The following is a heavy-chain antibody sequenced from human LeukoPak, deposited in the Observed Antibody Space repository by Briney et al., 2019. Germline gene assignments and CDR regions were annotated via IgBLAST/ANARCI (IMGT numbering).Heavy chain of an antibody. Sequence: GLSLGLSCVASGFTFSSESIHWVRQAPGKGLEWVAVISHDGRKKYYADSVKGRFTISRDNSRSNVYLKMNSLTTDDTAVYHCAKEYHRVHDAFDTWGHGTMVTVSS. CDR1: GFTFSSES. CDR2: ISHDGRKK. J-gene: IGHJ3*02. CDR3: AKEYHRVHDAFDT. V-gene: IGHV3-30*18. D-gene: IGHD2-2*01.